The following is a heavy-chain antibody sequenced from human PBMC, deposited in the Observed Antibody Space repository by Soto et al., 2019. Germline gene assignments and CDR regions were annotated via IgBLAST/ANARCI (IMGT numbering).Heavy chain of an antibody. Sequence: SVKVSCKASGGTFSSYAISWVRQAPGQGLEWMGGIVPIFGTANYAQKFQGRVTITADESTGTAYMELSSLRSEDTAVYYCARGSSGWYGWFDPWGQGTLVTVSS. CDR1: GGTFSSYA. V-gene: IGHV1-69*13. J-gene: IGHJ5*02. CDR3: ARGSSGWYGWFDP. CDR2: IVPIFGTA. D-gene: IGHD6-19*01.